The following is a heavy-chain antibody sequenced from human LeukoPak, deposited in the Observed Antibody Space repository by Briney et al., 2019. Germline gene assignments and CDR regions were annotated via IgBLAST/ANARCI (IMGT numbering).Heavy chain of an antibody. CDR1: GGSFSGYY. V-gene: IGHV4-34*01. CDR2: INHSGST. Sequence: SETLSLTCAVYGGSFSGYYWSWIRQPPGKGLEWIREINHSGSTNYNPSLKSRVTISVDTSKNQFSLKLSSVTAADTAVYYCASSPYYYGSGGLYWGQGTLVTVSS. D-gene: IGHD3-10*01. CDR3: ASSPYYYGSGGLY. J-gene: IGHJ4*02.